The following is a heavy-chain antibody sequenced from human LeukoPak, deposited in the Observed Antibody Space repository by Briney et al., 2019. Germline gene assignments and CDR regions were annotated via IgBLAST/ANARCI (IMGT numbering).Heavy chain of an antibody. CDR3: ARDAKTQDSSQPDY. CDR1: GFTFSSYT. V-gene: IGHV3-21*01. D-gene: IGHD6-13*01. J-gene: IGHJ4*02. CDR2: ISGDGTYI. Sequence: PGGSLRLSCAASGFTFSSYTINWVRQTPGRGLEWVSSISGDGTYIYYADSVKSRFTISRDNAKNSLYLQMNNLRVEDTAVYYCARDAKTQDSSQPDYWGQGTLVTVSS.